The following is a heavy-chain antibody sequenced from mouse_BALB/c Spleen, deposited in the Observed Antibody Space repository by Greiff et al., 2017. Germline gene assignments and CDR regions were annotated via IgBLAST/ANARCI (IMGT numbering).Heavy chain of an antibody. D-gene: IGHD2-1*01. J-gene: IGHJ1*01. CDR3: ARRGGNYVGYFDV. CDR2: ISSGGGST. V-gene: IGHV5-12-1*01. Sequence: EVMLVESGGGLVKPGGSLKLSCAASGFAFSSYDMSWVRQTPEKRLEWVAYISSGGGSTYYPDTVKGRFTISRDNAKNTLYLQMSSLKSEDTAMYYCARRGGNYVGYFDVWGAGTTVTVSS. CDR1: GFAFSSYD.